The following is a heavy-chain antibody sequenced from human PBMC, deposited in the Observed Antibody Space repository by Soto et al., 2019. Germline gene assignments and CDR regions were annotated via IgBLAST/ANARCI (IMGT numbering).Heavy chain of an antibody. CDR3: ARRWVRTFDY. D-gene: IGHD1-26*01. V-gene: IGHV4-59*08. CDR2: IHYNGNT. J-gene: IGHJ4*02. CDR1: GDSISSYS. Sequence: SETLSLTCTVSGDSISSYSWSWIRQPPGKGLGWIGNIHYNGNTKYSPSLKSRVNISVDTSKNQFSLKLSSVTAADTAVYYCARRWVRTFDYWGQGTLVTVSS.